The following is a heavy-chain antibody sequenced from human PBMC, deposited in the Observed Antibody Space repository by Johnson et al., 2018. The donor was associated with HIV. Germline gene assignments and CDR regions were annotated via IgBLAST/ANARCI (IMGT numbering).Heavy chain of an antibody. V-gene: IGHV3-30*04. CDR3: ARDGPSYDSCGYYSGTVFYAFDI. J-gene: IGHJ3*02. CDR1: GFTFSSYA. Sequence: QVQLVESGGGVVQPGRSLRLSCAASGFTFSSYAMHWVRQAPGKGLEWVAVISYDGSNKYYADSVKGRFIISRDTSKNTLYLQMNSLRAEDTAVYYCARDGPSYDSCGYYSGTVFYAFDIWGQGTMVTVSS. D-gene: IGHD3-22*01. CDR2: ISYDGSNK.